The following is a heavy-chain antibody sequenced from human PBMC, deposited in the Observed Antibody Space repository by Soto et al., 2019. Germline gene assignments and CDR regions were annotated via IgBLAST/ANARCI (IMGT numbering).Heavy chain of an antibody. CDR3: ARENSSWYGGVDYSYGMDV. V-gene: IGHV1-18*01. D-gene: IGHD6-13*01. CDR2: ISAYNGNT. Sequence: QVQLVQSGAEVKKPGASVKVSCKASGYTFTSYGISWVRQAPGQGLEWMGWISAYNGNTNYAQKLQGRVTMTTDTSTSTGYTELRSLRSDDTAVYYCARENSSWYGGVDYSYGMDVWGQGTTVTVSS. CDR1: GYTFTSYG. J-gene: IGHJ6*02.